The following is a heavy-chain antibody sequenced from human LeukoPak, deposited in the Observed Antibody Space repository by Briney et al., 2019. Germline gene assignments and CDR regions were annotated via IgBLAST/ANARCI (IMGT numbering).Heavy chain of an antibody. Sequence: SQTLSLTYVISGDSVSSNSAAWNWIRPSPSRSLEWLGRTYYRSKWYNDYPVSVKIQITINPDTSKNQFFLQLHSVPPEDTAVSYCARETSHFDYWGQGTLVTVSS. CDR3: ARETSHFDY. CDR2: TYYRSKWYN. CDR1: GDSVSSNSAA. V-gene: IGHV6-1*01. J-gene: IGHJ4*02.